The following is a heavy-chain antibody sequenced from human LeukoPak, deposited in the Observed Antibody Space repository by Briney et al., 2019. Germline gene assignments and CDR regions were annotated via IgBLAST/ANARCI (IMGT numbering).Heavy chain of an antibody. CDR1: GFTFSNSA. Sequence: GGSLRLSCAASGFTFSNSAMSWVRQAPGRGLEWVSAIVGRGSSTYYADSVKGRFTISGDNSKNTLYPQLNRLRAEDTAVYYCAKWGDYDILTGYYDSDYWGQGTLVTVSS. V-gene: IGHV3-23*01. CDR3: AKWGDYDILTGYYDSDY. J-gene: IGHJ4*02. CDR2: IVGRGSST. D-gene: IGHD3-9*01.